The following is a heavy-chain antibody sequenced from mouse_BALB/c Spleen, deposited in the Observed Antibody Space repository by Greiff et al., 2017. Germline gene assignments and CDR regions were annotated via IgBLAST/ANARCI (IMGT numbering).Heavy chain of an antibody. CDR2: IYPGNSDT. CDR3: TRSPYYYGNYFDY. D-gene: IGHD1-1*01. Sequence: VQLQQSGTVLARPGASVKMSCKASGYTFTSYWMHWVKQRPGQGLEWIGAIYPGNSDTSYNQKFKGKAKLTAVTSTSTAYMELSSLTNEDSAVYYCTRSPYYYGNYFDYWGQGTTLTVSS. V-gene: IGHV1-5*01. CDR1: GYTFTSYW. J-gene: IGHJ2*01.